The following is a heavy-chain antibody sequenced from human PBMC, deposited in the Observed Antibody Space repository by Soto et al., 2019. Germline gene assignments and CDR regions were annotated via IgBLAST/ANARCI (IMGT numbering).Heavy chain of an antibody. Sequence: ASVKVSCKASGYTFTSYGISWVRQAPGQGLEWMGWISAYNGNTNYAQKLQGRVTMTTDTSTSTAYMELRSLRSDDTAVYYCARAIYCSGGSCYIGGGNYYYYMDVWGKGTTVTVSS. J-gene: IGHJ6*03. V-gene: IGHV1-18*01. CDR1: GYTFTSYG. D-gene: IGHD2-15*01. CDR3: ARAIYCSGGSCYIGGGNYYYYMDV. CDR2: ISAYNGNT.